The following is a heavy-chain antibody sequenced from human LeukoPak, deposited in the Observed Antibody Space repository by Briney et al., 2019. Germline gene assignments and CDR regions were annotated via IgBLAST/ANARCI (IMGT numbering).Heavy chain of an antibody. CDR2: INPNSGGT. D-gene: IGHD3-22*01. J-gene: IGHJ4*02. Sequence: ASVKVSCKASGYTFTSYYMHWVRQAPGQGLEWMGWINPNSGGTNYAQKFQGRVTMTRDTSISTAYMELSRLRSDDTAVYYCARVKTMIVVVTLFDYWGQGTLVTVSS. V-gene: IGHV1-2*02. CDR3: ARVKTMIVVVTLFDY. CDR1: GYTFTSYY.